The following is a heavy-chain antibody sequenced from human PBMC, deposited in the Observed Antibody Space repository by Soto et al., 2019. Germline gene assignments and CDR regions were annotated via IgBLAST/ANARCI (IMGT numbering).Heavy chain of an antibody. Sequence: QVQLVESGGGVVQPGWSLRLSCAASGFTFRNYAMHWVRQAPGKGLECLAVIAYDGSNAFYRDSVKGRFTISRENSKNSRYLRMNSLRSENTGGYYCARSQREDIIVVVGGRPGEYGIDIWGQGTRVTVSS. CDR1: GFTFRNYA. CDR2: IAYDGSNA. CDR3: ARSQREDIIVVVGGRPGEYGIDI. D-gene: IGHD2-15*01. J-gene: IGHJ6*02. V-gene: IGHV3-30-3*01.